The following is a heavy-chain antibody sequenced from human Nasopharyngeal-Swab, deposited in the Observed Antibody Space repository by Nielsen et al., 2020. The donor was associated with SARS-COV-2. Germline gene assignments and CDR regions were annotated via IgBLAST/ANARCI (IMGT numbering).Heavy chain of an antibody. Sequence: SVKVSCKASGGTFSSYAISWVRQAPGQGLEWMGRIIPILGIANYAQKFQGRVTITADKSTSTAYMELSSLRSEDTAVYYCATGAVAGFSLYYFDYWGQGTLVTVSS. CDR3: ATGAVAGFSLYYFDY. D-gene: IGHD6-19*01. J-gene: IGHJ4*02. CDR1: GGTFSSYA. V-gene: IGHV1-69*04. CDR2: IIPILGIA.